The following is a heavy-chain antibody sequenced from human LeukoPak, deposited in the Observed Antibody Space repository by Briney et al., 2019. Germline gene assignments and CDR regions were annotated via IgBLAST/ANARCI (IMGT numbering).Heavy chain of an antibody. V-gene: IGHV5-51*01. CDR2: IHPGDSAT. CDR3: ARQVGATLYFDY. J-gene: IGHJ4*02. CDR1: GYTFTSYW. Sequence: GASLQISCKGSGYTFTSYWIGWVRQMPGKGLEWMGIIHPGDSATRYSPSFQGQVTISADKSISTAYLQWSSLKASDTAMYYCARQVGATLYFDYWGQGTLVTVSS. D-gene: IGHD1-26*01.